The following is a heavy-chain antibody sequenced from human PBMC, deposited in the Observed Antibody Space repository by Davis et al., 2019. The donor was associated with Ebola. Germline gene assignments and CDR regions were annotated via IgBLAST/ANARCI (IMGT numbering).Heavy chain of an antibody. Sequence: PSETLSLTCIVSGDSMSGYYWSWIRQPPGKRLEWIGSIYYTGNAYYNSSLASRATISVDTSKNQFSLKLTSVTAADTAMYYCSERGSSVWGQGTLVTVSS. J-gene: IGHJ4*02. CDR2: IYYTGNA. V-gene: IGHV4-59*03. D-gene: IGHD3-10*01. CDR1: GDSMSGYY. CDR3: SERGSSV.